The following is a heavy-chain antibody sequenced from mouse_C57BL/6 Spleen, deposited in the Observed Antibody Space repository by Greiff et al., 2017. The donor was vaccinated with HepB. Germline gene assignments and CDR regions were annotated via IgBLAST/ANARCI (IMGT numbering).Heavy chain of an antibody. D-gene: IGHD4-1*01. CDR2: ISSGSSTI. CDR3: ARRAGTSYFDV. J-gene: IGHJ1*03. CDR1: GFTFSDYG. V-gene: IGHV5-17*01. Sequence: EVKLEESGGGLVKPGGSLKLSCATSGFTFSDYGMHWVRQAPEKGLEWVAYISSGSSTIYYADTVKGRFTISRDNAKNTLFLQMTSLRSEDTAMYYCARRAGTSYFDVWGTGTTVTVSS.